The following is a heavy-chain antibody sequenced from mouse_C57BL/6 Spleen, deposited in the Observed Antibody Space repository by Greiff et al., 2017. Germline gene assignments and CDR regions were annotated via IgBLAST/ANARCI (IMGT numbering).Heavy chain of an antibody. D-gene: IGHD2-5*01. J-gene: IGHJ1*03. Sequence: VQLQQSGTELVKPGASVKLSCKASGYTFTSYCMHWVQQRPGTGLEWIGNINPSNGGTNYTEQFKSKATLTVDKSSSTAYMQLRRLTSEDSAGDYGANRGDSKDVEYFEVWGTGTAVTVSA. CDR2: INPSNGGT. CDR1: GYTFTSYC. CDR3: ANRGDSKDVEYFEV. V-gene: IGHV1-53*01.